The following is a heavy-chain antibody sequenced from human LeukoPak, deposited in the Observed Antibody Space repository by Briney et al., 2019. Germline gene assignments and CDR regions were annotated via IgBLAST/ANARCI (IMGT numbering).Heavy chain of an antibody. CDR3: ARRLYYYDSSGYYVRGNYYMDV. J-gene: IGHJ6*03. CDR2: INHSGST. CDR1: GGSFSGYY. Sequence: PSETLSLTCAVYGGSFSGYYWSWIRQPPGKGLEWIGEINHSGSTNYNPSLKSRVTISVDTSKNQFSLKLSSVTAADTAVYYCARRLYYYDSSGYYVRGNYYMDVWGKGTTVTVSS. D-gene: IGHD3-22*01. V-gene: IGHV4-34*01.